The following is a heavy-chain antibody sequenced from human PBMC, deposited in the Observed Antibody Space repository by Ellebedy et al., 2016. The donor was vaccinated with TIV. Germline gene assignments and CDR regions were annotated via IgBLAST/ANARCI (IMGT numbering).Heavy chain of an antibody. CDR3: ARDRQYQLLSYGMDV. D-gene: IGHD2-2*01. J-gene: IGHJ6*02. CDR2: IYYSGST. CDR1: GGSISSGGYY. Sequence: GSLRLSXTVSGGSISSGGYYWSWIRQHPGKGLEWIGSIYYSGSTYYNPSLKSRVTISVDTSKNQFSLKLSSVTAADTAVYYCARDRQYQLLSYGMDVWGQGTTVTVSS. V-gene: IGHV4-39*07.